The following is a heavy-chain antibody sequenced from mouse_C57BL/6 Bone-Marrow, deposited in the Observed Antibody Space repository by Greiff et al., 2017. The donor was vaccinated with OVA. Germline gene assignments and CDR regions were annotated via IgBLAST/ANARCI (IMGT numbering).Heavy chain of an antibody. D-gene: IGHD1-1*01. Sequence: QVQLQQPGAELVRPGSSVKLSCKASGYTFTSYWMHWVKQRPIQGLEWIGNIDPSDSETHYNQKFKDKATLTVDKSSSTAYMQLSSLTSEDSAVYDCASPYYYGSSYGNFDVWGTGTTVTVSS. CDR2: IDPSDSET. V-gene: IGHV1-52*01. CDR3: ASPYYYGSSYGNFDV. CDR1: GYTFTSYW. J-gene: IGHJ1*03.